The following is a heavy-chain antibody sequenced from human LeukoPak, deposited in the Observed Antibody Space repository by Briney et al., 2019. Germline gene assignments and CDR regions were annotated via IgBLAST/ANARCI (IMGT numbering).Heavy chain of an antibody. CDR2: ISAYNGNT. J-gene: IGHJ3*02. Sequence: ASVKVSCKASGYTFTSYGISWGRQAPGQGLEWMGWISAYNGNTNYAQKLQGRVTMTTDTSTSTAYMELRSLRSDDTAVYYCARAGYSSPHDAFDIWGQGTMVTVSS. V-gene: IGHV1-18*01. CDR1: GYTFTSYG. D-gene: IGHD5-18*01. CDR3: ARAGYSSPHDAFDI.